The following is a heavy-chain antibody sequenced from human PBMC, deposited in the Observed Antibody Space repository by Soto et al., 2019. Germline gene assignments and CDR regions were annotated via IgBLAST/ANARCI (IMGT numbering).Heavy chain of an antibody. Sequence: GESLKISCKGSGYSFASYWIGWVRQMPGKGMEWMGIIYPVDSDARYSPSFEGQVTFSVDKSVNTAYLQWTSLEPSDTVIYYCARLSITTSGCIDHWGQGTLVTVSS. J-gene: IGHJ4*02. CDR3: ARLSITTSGCIDH. V-gene: IGHV5-51*01. CDR1: GYSFASYW. CDR2: IYPVDSDA. D-gene: IGHD1-1*01.